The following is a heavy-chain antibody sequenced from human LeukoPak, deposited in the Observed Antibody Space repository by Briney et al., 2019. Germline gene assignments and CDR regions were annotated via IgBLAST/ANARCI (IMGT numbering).Heavy chain of an antibody. CDR1: GYTFTNNY. CDR2: IYPRDGST. J-gene: IGHJ4*02. Sequence: ASVKVSCKASGYTFTNNYLHWVRQAPGQGLEWMGLIYPRDGSTSYAQNFQGRVTVTRDTSTTTVHMELRGLRSEDTAVYYCARDQEGFDYWGQGTVVTVSS. CDR3: ARDQEGFDY. V-gene: IGHV1-46*01.